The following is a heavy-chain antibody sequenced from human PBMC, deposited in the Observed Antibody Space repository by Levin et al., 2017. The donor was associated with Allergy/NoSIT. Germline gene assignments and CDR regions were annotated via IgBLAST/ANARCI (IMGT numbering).Heavy chain of an antibody. CDR2: IYYSGST. Sequence: PSQTLSLTCTVSGGSISSGGYYWSWIRQHPGKGLEWIGYIYYSGSTYYNPSLKSRVTISVDTSKNQFSLKLSSVTAADTAVYYCARDTGRIRTDAFDIWGQGTMVTVSS. CDR1: GGSISSGGYY. V-gene: IGHV4-31*03. CDR3: ARDTGRIRTDAFDI. D-gene: IGHD2/OR15-2a*01. J-gene: IGHJ3*02.